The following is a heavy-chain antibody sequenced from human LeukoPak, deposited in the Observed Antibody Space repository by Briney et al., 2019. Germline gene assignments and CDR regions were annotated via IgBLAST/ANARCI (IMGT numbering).Heavy chain of an antibody. CDR3: ARRQMATIHGDYFDY. Sequence: SETLSLTCTVSGGSISSYYWSWIRQPPGKGLEWIGYIYYSGSTNYNPSLKSRVTISVDTSKNQFSLKLSSVTAADTAVYYCARRQMATIHGDYFDYWGQGTLVTVSS. CDR2: IYYSGST. D-gene: IGHD5-24*01. V-gene: IGHV4-59*08. J-gene: IGHJ4*02. CDR1: GGSISSYY.